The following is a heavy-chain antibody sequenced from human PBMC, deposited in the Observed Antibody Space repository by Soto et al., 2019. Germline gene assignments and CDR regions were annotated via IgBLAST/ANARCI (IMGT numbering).Heavy chain of an antibody. Sequence: ASVKVSCKASGGTFSSYAISWVRQAPGQGLEWMGGIIPIFGTANYAQKFQGRVTITADESTSTAYMELSSLRSEDTAVYYCARVGTPGSAGWFYYFDYWGQGTLVTVSS. CDR2: IIPIFGTA. CDR1: GGTFSSYA. V-gene: IGHV1-69*13. J-gene: IGHJ4*02. CDR3: ARVGTPGSAGWFYYFDY. D-gene: IGHD1-1*01.